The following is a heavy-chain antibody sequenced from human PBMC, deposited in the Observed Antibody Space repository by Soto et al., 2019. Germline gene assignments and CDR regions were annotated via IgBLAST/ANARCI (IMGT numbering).Heavy chain of an antibody. Sequence: GASVKVSCKASGGTFISYAISWVRQAPGQGLEWMGGIIPIFGTANYAQKFQGRVTITADESTSTAYMELSSLRSEDTAVYYCARGGATIPYYYYGMDVWGQGTTVTVSS. V-gene: IGHV1-69*13. D-gene: IGHD2-2*02. CDR3: ARGGATIPYYYYGMDV. CDR1: GGTFISYA. J-gene: IGHJ6*02. CDR2: IIPIFGTA.